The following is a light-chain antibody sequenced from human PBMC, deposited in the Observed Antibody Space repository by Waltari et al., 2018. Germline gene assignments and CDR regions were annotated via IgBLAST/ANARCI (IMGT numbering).Light chain of an antibody. J-gene: IGKJ4*01. V-gene: IGKV3-11*01. CDR3: QHRNHWLT. Sequence: EIVLTQSPATLSLSPGDRATLSCRASQSVNNSLGWYQQKPGQAPRLLIYDASRRATDIPARFSGGGSGTDFTLTITSLEPEDFAVYYCQHRNHWLTFGGGTRVEIK. CDR2: DAS. CDR1: QSVNNS.